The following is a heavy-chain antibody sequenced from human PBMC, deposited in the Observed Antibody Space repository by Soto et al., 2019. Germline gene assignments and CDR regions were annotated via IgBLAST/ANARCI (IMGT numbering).Heavy chain of an antibody. D-gene: IGHD6-13*01. CDR2: LSAGGNST. Sequence: GGSLRLSCAASGFTFSSYGMTWVRQAPGKGPEWVSALSAGGNSTYYADSVKGRFTISRDNSKNTLYLQMNSLRAEDTAVDYCAYGAAAGPYYCYCMDVWGKGTTVTVSS. CDR1: GFTFSSYG. CDR3: AYGAAAGPYYCYCMDV. V-gene: IGHV3-23*01. J-gene: IGHJ6*03.